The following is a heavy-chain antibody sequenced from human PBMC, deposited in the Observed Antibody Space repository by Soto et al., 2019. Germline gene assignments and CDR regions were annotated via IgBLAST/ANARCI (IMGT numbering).Heavy chain of an antibody. D-gene: IGHD3-3*01. CDR2: IDPSDSYT. Sequence: GESLKISCEGSGYSFTSYWISWVRQMPGKGLEWMGRIDPSDSYTNYSPSFQGHVTISADKSISTAYLQWSSLKASDTAMYYCARHTIFGVVIPRVRFDPWGQGTLVTVSS. CDR3: ARHTIFGVVIPRVRFDP. CDR1: GYSFTSYW. J-gene: IGHJ5*02. V-gene: IGHV5-10-1*01.